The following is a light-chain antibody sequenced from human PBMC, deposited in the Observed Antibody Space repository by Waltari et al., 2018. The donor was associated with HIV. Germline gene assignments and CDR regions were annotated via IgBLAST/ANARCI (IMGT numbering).Light chain of an antibody. V-gene: IGKV2D-29*01. CDR1: QTLLDSDGKTY. Sequence: EIVMTQTPVSLSVTHGQPASISCKSRQTLLDSDGKTYLYWYTQKAGQHPHPLISEAHKRFYGVPERFSGSGSGSDFILTISRVEAEDVGVYYCMQSKDFPLTFGGGTKVEIK. CDR3: MQSKDFPLT. J-gene: IGKJ4*01. CDR2: EAH.